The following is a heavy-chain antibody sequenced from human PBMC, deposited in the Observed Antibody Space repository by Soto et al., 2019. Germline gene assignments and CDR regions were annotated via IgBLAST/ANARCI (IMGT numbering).Heavy chain of an antibody. D-gene: IGHD6-19*01. Sequence: RASVKVSCKASGYTFTGYYIHWVRQAPEQGLEWMGWINPNSGGTNYAQKFQGWVTMTRDTSISTAYMELSRLRSDDTAVYYCARDSGGWVGSGYYMDVWGKGTTVTVSS. J-gene: IGHJ6*03. CDR3: ARDSGGWVGSGYYMDV. CDR1: GYTFTGYY. CDR2: INPNSGGT. V-gene: IGHV1-2*04.